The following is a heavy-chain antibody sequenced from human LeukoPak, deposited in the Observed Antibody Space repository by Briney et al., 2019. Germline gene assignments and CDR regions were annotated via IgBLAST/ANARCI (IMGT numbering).Heavy chain of an antibody. V-gene: IGHV4-34*01. Sequence: SETLSLTCAVYGGSFSGYYWSWIRQPPGKGLEWIGEINHSGSTNYNPSLKSRVTISVDTSKNQFSLKLSSVTAADTAVYYGLMTSNDYWGQGTLVTVSS. CDR3: LMTSNDY. CDR2: INHSGST. D-gene: IGHD3-16*01. CDR1: GGSFSGYY. J-gene: IGHJ4*02.